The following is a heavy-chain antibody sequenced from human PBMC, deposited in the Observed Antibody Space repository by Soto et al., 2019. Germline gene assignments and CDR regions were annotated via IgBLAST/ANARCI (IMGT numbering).Heavy chain of an antibody. CDR3: ASLPDGSSGWYRGGVGVDYVDY. CDR1: GGSISSGDYY. CDR2: IYYSGST. J-gene: IGHJ4*02. D-gene: IGHD6-19*01. V-gene: IGHV4-30-4*01. Sequence: SETLSLTCTVSGGSISSGDYYWSWIRQPPGKGLEWIGYIYYSGSTYYNPSLKSRVTISVDTSKNQFSLRLSSVTAADTAVYYCASLPDGSSGWYRGGVGVDYVDYWGQGTLVTVSS.